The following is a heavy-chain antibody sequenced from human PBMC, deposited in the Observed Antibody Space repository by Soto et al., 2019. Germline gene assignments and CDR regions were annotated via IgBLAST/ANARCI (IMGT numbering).Heavy chain of an antibody. Sequence: QLQLQESGPGLVKPSETLSLTCTVSGGSISSSSYYWGWIRQPPGKGLEWIGTIYYSGSTYYNPSLKSRVTISVDTSKNQFSLKLSSVTAADTAVYYCARRRRDGYRVDFDYWGQGTLVTVSS. CDR1: GGSISSSSYY. CDR3: ARRRRDGYRVDFDY. CDR2: IYYSGST. J-gene: IGHJ4*02. V-gene: IGHV4-39*01. D-gene: IGHD5-12*01.